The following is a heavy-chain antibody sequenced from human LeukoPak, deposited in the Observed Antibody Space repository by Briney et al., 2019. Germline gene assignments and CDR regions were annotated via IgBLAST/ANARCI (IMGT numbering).Heavy chain of an antibody. CDR2: IRSSSTTI. J-gene: IGHJ4*02. D-gene: IGHD2-2*01. Sequence: GGSLRLSCEASGFSFSAYSMSWVRQAPGKGRERISYIRSSSTTIYYADSVKGRFTISRDNAENSMYLQMNSLRVEDTAVYFCARDSRSHCGTDACYGPYFDYWGQGTLVAVSS. CDR1: GFSFSAYS. V-gene: IGHV3-48*01. CDR3: ARDSRSHCGTDACYGPYFDY.